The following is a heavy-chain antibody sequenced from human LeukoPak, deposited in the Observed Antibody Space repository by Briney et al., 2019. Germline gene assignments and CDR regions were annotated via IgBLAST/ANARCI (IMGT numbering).Heavy chain of an antibody. CDR2: ISSRSSYI. CDR3: ASDGYSSGWYEGY. J-gene: IGHJ4*02. V-gene: IGHV3-21*01. Sequence: PGGSLRLSCAASGFTFSSYSMNWVRQAPGQGLEWVSCISSRSSYIYYADSVKGRVTISRDNAKNSLYVQMNSLRAEDTAVYYCASDGYSSGWYEGYWGQGTLVTVSS. D-gene: IGHD6-19*01. CDR1: GFTFSSYS.